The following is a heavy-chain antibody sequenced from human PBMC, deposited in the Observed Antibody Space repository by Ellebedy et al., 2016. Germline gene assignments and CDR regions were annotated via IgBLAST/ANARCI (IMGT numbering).Heavy chain of an antibody. V-gene: IGHV3-7*03. Sequence: GESLKISCAGSGFTFSSYWMTWVRQAPGKGLEWVANIKHDGSAEHYVDSVKGRFTIFRDNAENALYLQMNSLSIEDTGFYYCARGAPGEYPGYDSYWGRGTLVTVSS. CDR3: ARGAPGEYPGYDSY. J-gene: IGHJ4*02. D-gene: IGHD5-12*01. CDR2: IKHDGSAE. CDR1: GFTFSSYW.